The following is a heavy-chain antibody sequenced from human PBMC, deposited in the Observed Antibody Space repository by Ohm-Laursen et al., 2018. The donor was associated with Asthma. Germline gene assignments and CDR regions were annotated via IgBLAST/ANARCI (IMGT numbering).Heavy chain of an antibody. J-gene: IGHJ4*02. D-gene: IGHD7-27*01. CDR2: ISYDGSNQ. CDR1: GFTFSSYS. CDR3: AAWGSENF. V-gene: IGHV3-30-3*01. Sequence: SLRLSCTASGFTFSSYSMHWVRRAPDKGLEWVAVISYDGSNQYYADSVKGRFTISRDNAKDSLSLQMNSLRVEDTAVYYCAAWGSENFWGQGTLVTVS.